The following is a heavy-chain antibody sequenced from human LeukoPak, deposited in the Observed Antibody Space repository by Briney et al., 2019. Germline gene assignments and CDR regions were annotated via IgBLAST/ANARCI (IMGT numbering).Heavy chain of an antibody. V-gene: IGHV3-21*01. CDR2: ITSSSSYI. J-gene: IGHJ3*02. CDR1: GFTFSSYS. Sequence: GGSLRLSCAASGFTFSSYSMNWVRQAPGKGLEWVSSITSSSSYIYYADSVKGRFTISRDNAKNSLYLQMNSLRAEDTAVYYCANLPTPKFGITIFGVVTRSPRDAFDIWGQGTMVTVSS. CDR3: ANLPTPKFGITIFGVVTRSPRDAFDI. D-gene: IGHD3-3*01.